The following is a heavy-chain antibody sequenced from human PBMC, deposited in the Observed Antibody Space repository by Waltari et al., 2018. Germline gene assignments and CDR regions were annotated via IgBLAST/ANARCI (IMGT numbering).Heavy chain of an antibody. Sequence: QVQLVQSGAEVKKPGASVKVSCKASGYTFTGYYLPWVRQAPGQGLEWMGRINPNSGGTNYAQKFQGRVTMTRDTSISTAYMELSRLRSDDTAVYYCARLSLYAISVRAFDIWGQGTMVTVSS. V-gene: IGHV1-2*06. CDR1: GYTFTGYY. D-gene: IGHD2-8*01. J-gene: IGHJ3*02. CDR2: INPNSGGT. CDR3: ARLSLYAISVRAFDI.